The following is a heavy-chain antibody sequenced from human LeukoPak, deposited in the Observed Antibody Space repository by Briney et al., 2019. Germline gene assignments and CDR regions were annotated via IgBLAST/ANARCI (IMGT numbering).Heavy chain of an antibody. CDR1: GFTFSSYS. CDR3: ARDLGSGNWNYDAFDI. CDR2: ISSSSSYI. V-gene: IGHV3-21*01. Sequence: MSGGSLRLSCAASGFTFSSYSMNWVRQAPGKGLEWVSSISSSSSYIYYADSVKGRFTISRDNAKNSLYLQMNSLRAEDTAVYYCARDLGSGNWNYDAFDIWGQGTMVTVSS. J-gene: IGHJ3*02. D-gene: IGHD1-7*01.